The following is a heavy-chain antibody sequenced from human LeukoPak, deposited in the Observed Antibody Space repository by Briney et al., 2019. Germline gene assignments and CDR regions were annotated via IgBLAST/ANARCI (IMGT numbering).Heavy chain of an antibody. J-gene: IGHJ4*02. CDR3: AKGLRGYSYAFDY. Sequence: GGSLRLSCAASGFTFSSYGMSWVRQAPGKGLEWVSAISGSGGSTYYADSVKGRFTISRDNAKNSLYLQMNSLRAEDTALYYCAKGLRGYSYAFDYWGQGTLVTVSS. CDR2: ISGSGGST. D-gene: IGHD5-18*01. CDR1: GFTFSSYG. V-gene: IGHV3-23*01.